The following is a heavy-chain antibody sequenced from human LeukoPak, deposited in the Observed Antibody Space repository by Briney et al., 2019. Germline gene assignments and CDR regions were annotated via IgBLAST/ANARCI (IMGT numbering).Heavy chain of an antibody. J-gene: IGHJ6*02. CDR1: GFTFSAYA. Sequence: GRSLRLSCGASGFTFSAYAMSWVRQAPGKGLEWVSAISDSGASTYYADSVKGRFTISREHSTNTVYLQMSSLRADDTAVYYCAKFSGIWHYFPMDVWGQGTTVTVSS. D-gene: IGHD3-10*01. CDR3: AKFSGIWHYFPMDV. V-gene: IGHV3-23*01. CDR2: ISDSGAST.